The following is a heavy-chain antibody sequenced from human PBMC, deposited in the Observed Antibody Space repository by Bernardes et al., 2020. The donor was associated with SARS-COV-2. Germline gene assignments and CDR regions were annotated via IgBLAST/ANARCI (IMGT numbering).Heavy chain of an antibody. CDR2: ISWNSGSI. D-gene: IGHD3-10*01. J-gene: IGHJ4*02. CDR3: AKGYYGSGSGYFDY. Sequence: GGSLRLSCAASGFTFDDYAMHWVRQAPGKGLEWVSGISWNSGSIGYADSVKGRFTISRDNAKNSLYLQMNSLRAEDTALYYCAKGYYGSGSGYFDYWGQGTLVTVSS. CDR1: GFTFDDYA. V-gene: IGHV3-9*01.